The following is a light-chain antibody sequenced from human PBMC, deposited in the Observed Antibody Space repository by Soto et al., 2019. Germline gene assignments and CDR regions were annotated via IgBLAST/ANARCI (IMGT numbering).Light chain of an antibody. V-gene: IGKV3-15*01. CDR3: QQYNNWLAWT. Sequence: EIVMTQSPATLSVSPGERATLSCRASQSVSSNLAWYQQRPGQAPRLLIYGASTRPTGSPARFSGSGSGTEFTLTISSLQSEDFAVYYCQQYNNWLAWTFGQGTKVEVK. J-gene: IGKJ1*01. CDR2: GAS. CDR1: QSVSSN.